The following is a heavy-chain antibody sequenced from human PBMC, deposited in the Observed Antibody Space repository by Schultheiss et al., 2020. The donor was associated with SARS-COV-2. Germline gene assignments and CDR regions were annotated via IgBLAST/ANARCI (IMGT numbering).Heavy chain of an antibody. J-gene: IGHJ4*02. V-gene: IGHV3-33*01. D-gene: IGHD2-8*02. CDR2: IWYDGSNK. CDR1: GFSFSSYG. Sequence: GGSLRLSCAASGFSFSSYGMHWVRQAPGKGLEWVAHIWYDGSNKYYADAVKGRFTISRDNSKNTLYLQMNSLRAEDTAVYYCARGDTNAWYWGDYWGPGTLVTVSS. CDR3: ARGDTNAWYWGDY.